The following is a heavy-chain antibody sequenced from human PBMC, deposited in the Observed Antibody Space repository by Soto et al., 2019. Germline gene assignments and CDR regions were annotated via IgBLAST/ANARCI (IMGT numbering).Heavy chain of an antibody. Sequence: AASVKVSCKASGGTFSSYAISWVRQAPGQGLEWMGGIIPIFGTANYAQKFQGRVTITADESTSTAYMELSSLRSEDTAVYYCAREIFGVVTAYYYGMDVWGQGTTVTVSS. CDR1: GGTFSSYA. D-gene: IGHD3-3*01. J-gene: IGHJ6*02. CDR3: AREIFGVVTAYYYGMDV. V-gene: IGHV1-69*13. CDR2: IIPIFGTA.